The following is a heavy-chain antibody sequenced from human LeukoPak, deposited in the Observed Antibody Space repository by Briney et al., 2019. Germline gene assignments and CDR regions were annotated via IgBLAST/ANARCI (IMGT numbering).Heavy chain of an antibody. CDR2: ISTSGDTI. CDR3: ARDGFYYYDSSGYWPYGMDV. J-gene: IGHJ6*02. CDR1: GFTFNSYE. D-gene: IGHD3-22*01. V-gene: IGHV3-48*03. Sequence: QPGGSLRLSCAASGFTFNSYEMNWVRQAPGQGLEWVSFISTSGDTIYYADSVKGRFTISRDNAKNSLYLQMNSLRAEDTAVYYCARDGFYYYDSSGYWPYGMDVWGQGTTVTVSS.